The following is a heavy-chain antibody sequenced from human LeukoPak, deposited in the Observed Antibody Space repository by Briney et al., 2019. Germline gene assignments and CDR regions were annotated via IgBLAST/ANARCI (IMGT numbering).Heavy chain of an antibody. CDR1: GGSVSGYY. J-gene: IGHJ6*02. CDR2: INLSGST. Sequence: SDTLSLTCSVYGGSVSGYYCSWIRQPPGKGLDWIGEINLSGSTNYNPSLKSRVPISVDTSKTQFSLKLSSVTAADTAVYYCARGPLRYFDWLSPYGMDVWGQGTTVTVSS. CDR3: ARGPLRYFDWLSPYGMDV. V-gene: IGHV4-34*01. D-gene: IGHD3-9*01.